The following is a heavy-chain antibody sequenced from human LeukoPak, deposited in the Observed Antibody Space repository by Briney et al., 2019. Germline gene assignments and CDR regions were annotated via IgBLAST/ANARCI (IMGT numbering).Heavy chain of an antibody. V-gene: IGHV1-46*01. Sequence: GASVKVSCKASGYTFTSYYMHWVRQAPGQGLEWMGIINPSGGSTSYAQNFQGGVTMTRDTSTSTVYMELSSLRSEDTAVYYCARGPLGSSSWYFLDPYFDYWGQGTLVTVSS. CDR1: GYTFTSYY. CDR2: INPSGGST. D-gene: IGHD6-13*01. J-gene: IGHJ4*02. CDR3: ARGPLGSSSWYFLDPYFDY.